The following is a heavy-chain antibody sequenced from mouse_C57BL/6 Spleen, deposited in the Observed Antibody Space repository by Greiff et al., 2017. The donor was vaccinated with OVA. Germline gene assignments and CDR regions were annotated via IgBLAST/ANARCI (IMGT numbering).Heavy chain of an antibody. CDR3: AHRYLDV. J-gene: IGHJ1*03. Sequence: QVQLKESGAELAKPGASVKLSCKASGYTFTSYWMHWVKQRPGQGLEWIGYINPSSGYTKYNQKFKDKATSTADKSSSTAYMQLSSLTYEDSAVYYCAHRYLDVWGTGTTVTVSS. CDR2: INPSSGYT. V-gene: IGHV1-7*01. CDR1: GYTFTSYW.